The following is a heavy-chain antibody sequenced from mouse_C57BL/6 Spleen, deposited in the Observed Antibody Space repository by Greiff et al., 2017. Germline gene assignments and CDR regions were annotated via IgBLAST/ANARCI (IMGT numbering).Heavy chain of an antibody. CDR3: ARTYYSNYGYFDY. D-gene: IGHD2-5*01. J-gene: IGHJ2*01. CDR2: ISGGGGNT. V-gene: IGHV5-9*01. Sequence: EVQVVESGGGLVKPGGSLKLSCAASGFTFSSYTMSWVRQTPEKRLEWVATISGGGGNTYYPDSVKGRFTISRDNAKNTLYLQMSSLRSEDTALYYCARTYYSNYGYFDYWGQGTTLTVSS. CDR1: GFTFSSYT.